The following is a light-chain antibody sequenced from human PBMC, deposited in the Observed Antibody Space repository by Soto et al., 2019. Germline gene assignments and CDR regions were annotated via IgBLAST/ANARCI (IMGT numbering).Light chain of an antibody. CDR3: GTLDTSLSAVV. CDR2: DNN. J-gene: IGLJ2*01. V-gene: IGLV1-51*01. Sequence: QSVLTQPPSVSAAPGQKVTISCSGSSSNIGNNYVSWYQHLPGTAPKLLIYDNNERPSGIPDRFSGSKSGTSATLGITGLQTGDEADYYCGTLDTSLSAVVFGGGTQLTVL. CDR1: SSNIGNNY.